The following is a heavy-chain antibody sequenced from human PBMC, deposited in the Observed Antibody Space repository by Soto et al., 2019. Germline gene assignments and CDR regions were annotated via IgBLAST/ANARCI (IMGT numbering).Heavy chain of an antibody. J-gene: IGHJ6*02. CDR3: ARKVGATSDYYYGMDV. Sequence: ASVKVSCKASGGTFSSYAISWVLQAPGQGLEWMGGIIPIFGTANYAQKFQGRVTITADESTSTAYMELSSLRSEDTAVYYCARKVGATSDYYYGMDVWGQGTTVTVSS. D-gene: IGHD1-26*01. CDR2: IIPIFGTA. V-gene: IGHV1-69*13. CDR1: GGTFSSYA.